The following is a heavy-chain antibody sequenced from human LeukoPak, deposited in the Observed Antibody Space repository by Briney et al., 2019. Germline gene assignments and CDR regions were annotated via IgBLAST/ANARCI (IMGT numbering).Heavy chain of an antibody. CDR3: AREYFQYQLLSVHWFDP. CDR2: IYYSGST. Sequence: SETLSLTCTVSGGSIGSYYWSWIRQPPGKGLEWIGYIYYSGSTNYNPSLKSRVTISVDTSKNQFSLKLSSVTAADTAVYYCAREYFQYQLLSVHWFDPWGQGTLVTVSS. CDR1: GGSIGSYY. V-gene: IGHV4-59*01. J-gene: IGHJ5*02. D-gene: IGHD2-2*01.